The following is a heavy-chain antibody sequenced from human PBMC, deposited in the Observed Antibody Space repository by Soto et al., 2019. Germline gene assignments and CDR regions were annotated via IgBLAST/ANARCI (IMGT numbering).Heavy chain of an antibody. CDR2: IIPIFGTA. D-gene: IGHD3-16*01. Sequence: SVKVSCKASGGTFSSYAISWVRQAPGQGLEWMGGIIPIFGTANYAQKFQGRVTITADESTSTAYMELSSLRSEDTAVYYCAREITDNYYYYGMDVWGQGTTVTVSS. V-gene: IGHV1-69*13. CDR1: GGTFSSYA. CDR3: AREITDNYYYYGMDV. J-gene: IGHJ6*02.